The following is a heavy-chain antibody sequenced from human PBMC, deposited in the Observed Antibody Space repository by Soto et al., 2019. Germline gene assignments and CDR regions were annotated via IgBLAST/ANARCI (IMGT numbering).Heavy chain of an antibody. CDR1: GGSFSGYY. CDR3: ARGYDYVWGSYRPYTY. D-gene: IGHD3-16*02. V-gene: IGHV4-34*01. CDR2: INHSGST. J-gene: IGHJ4*02. Sequence: TSETLSLTCAVYGGSFSGYYWSLIRQPPGKGLEWIGEINHSGSTNYNPSLKSRVTISVDTSKNQFSLKLSSVTAADTAVYYCARGYDYVWGSYRPYTYWGQGTLVTVSS.